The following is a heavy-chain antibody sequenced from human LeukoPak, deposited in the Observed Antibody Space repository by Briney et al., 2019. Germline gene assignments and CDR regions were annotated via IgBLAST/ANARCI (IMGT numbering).Heavy chain of an antibody. CDR2: INHSGST. J-gene: IGHJ4*02. CDR3: ARSGLQLVTDD. D-gene: IGHD6-13*01. V-gene: IGHV4-34*01. CDR1: GGSFSGYY. Sequence: SETLSLTCAVYGGSFSGYYWSWIRQPPGKGLEWIGEINHSGSTNYNPSLKSRVTISVDTSKNQFSLKLSSVTAADTAVYYCARSGLQLVTDDWGQGTLVTVS.